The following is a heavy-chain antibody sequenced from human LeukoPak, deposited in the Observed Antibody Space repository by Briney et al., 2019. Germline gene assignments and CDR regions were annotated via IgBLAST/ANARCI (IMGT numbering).Heavy chain of an antibody. CDR2: IYYSGST. J-gene: IGHJ6*03. CDR1: GGSISSSSYY. CDR3: ARVYGSGSYYNGYYYYYMDV. Sequence: ASETLSLTCTVSGGSISSSSYYWGWIRQPPGKGLEWIGSIYYSGSTYYNPSLKSRVTISVDTSKNQFSLKLSSVTAADTAVYYCARVYGSGSYYNGYYYYYMDVWGKGTTVTISS. D-gene: IGHD3-10*01. V-gene: IGHV4-39*01.